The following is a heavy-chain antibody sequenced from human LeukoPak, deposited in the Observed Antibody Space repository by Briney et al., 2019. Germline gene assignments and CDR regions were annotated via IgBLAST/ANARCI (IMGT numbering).Heavy chain of an antibody. Sequence: GGSLRLSCAASGFTFSSYAMSWVRQAPGKGLEWVSAISGSGGSTYYADSVKGRFTISRDNSKNTLYLQMNSLRAEDTAVYYCAKCVSYCSSTSCYSGRTRPYYYYMDVWGKGTTVTVSS. J-gene: IGHJ6*03. V-gene: IGHV3-23*01. CDR1: GFTFSSYA. CDR2: ISGSGGST. D-gene: IGHD2-2*02. CDR3: AKCVSYCSSTSCYSGRTRPYYYYMDV.